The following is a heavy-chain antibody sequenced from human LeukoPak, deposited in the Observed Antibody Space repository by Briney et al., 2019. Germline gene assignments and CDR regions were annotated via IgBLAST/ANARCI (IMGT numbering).Heavy chain of an antibody. V-gene: IGHV3-23*01. D-gene: IGHD3-22*01. CDR3: AKRGVVIRVILVGFHKEAYYFDS. CDR1: GITLSNYG. J-gene: IGHJ4*02. CDR2: ISDSGGRT. Sequence: PGGSLRLSCAVSGITLSNYGMSWVRQAPGKGLEWVAGISDSGGRTNYADSVKGRFSISRENPKNTIYLQMNSLRAEDTAVYFCAKRGVVIRVILVGFHKEAYYFDSWGQGALVTVSS.